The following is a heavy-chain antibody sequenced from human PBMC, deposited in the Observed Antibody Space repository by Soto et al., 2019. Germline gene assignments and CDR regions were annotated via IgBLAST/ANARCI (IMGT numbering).Heavy chain of an antibody. CDR2: ISGSGGST. CDR1: GFTFSSYA. D-gene: IGHD2-21*02. CDR3: AHNEVCGGACYSSYYYGMDV. Sequence: GGSLRLSCAASGFTFSSYAMSWVRQAPGKGLEWVSAISGSGGSTYYADSVKGRFTISRDNSKNTLYLQMNSLRAEDTAVYYCAHNEVCGGACYSSYYYGMDVWGQGTTVTVSS. J-gene: IGHJ6*02. V-gene: IGHV3-23*01.